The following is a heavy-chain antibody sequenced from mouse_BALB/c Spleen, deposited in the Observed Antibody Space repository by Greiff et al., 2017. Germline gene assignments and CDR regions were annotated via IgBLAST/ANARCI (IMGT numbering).Heavy chain of an antibody. CDR3: ARHQTGLFDY. J-gene: IGHJ2*01. D-gene: IGHD4-1*01. CDR2: ISSGGSYT. V-gene: IGHV5-6*01. Sequence: EVKLVESGGDLVKPGGSLKLSCAASGFTFSSYGMSWVRQTPDKRLEWVATISSGGSYTYYPDSVKGRFTISRDNAKNTLYLQMSSLKSEDTAMYYCARHQTGLFDYWGQGTTLTVSS. CDR1: GFTFSSYG.